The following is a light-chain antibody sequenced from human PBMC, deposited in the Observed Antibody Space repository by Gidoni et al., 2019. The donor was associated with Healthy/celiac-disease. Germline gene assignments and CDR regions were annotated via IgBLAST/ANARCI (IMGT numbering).Light chain of an antibody. CDR3: CSYAGSYTSPYV. CDR1: SSDVGGYNY. V-gene: IGLV2-11*01. CDR2: DVI. Sequence: QSALTQPRAVSGSPGQSVTISCTGTSSDVGGYNYVSWYQQHPGKAPKLMIYDVIKRPSGVPDRFSGSKSGNTASLTISGLQAEDEADYYCCSYAGSYTSPYVFGTGTKVTVL. J-gene: IGLJ1*01.